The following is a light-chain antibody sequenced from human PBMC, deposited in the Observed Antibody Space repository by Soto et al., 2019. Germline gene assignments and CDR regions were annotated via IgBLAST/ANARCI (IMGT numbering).Light chain of an antibody. V-gene: IGLV1-47*01. CDR2: RNN. CDR1: GSNIGSNY. J-gene: IGLJ1*01. CDR3: QSYDNSLSGNYV. Sequence: QSVLTQPPSASGTPGQRVTISCSGSGSNIGSNYVYWYQQLPGTAPKLLIYRNNQRPSGVPDRFSGSKSGTSASLAISGLRAEDEADYYCQSYDNSLSGNYVFGTGTKLTVL.